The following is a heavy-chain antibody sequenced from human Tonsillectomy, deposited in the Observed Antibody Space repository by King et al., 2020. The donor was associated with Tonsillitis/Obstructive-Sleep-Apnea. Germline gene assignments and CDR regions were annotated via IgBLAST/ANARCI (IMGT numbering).Heavy chain of an antibody. CDR2: ISYDGSNK. V-gene: IGHV3-30*04. CDR3: ARGGKVLPYYYYYMDV. CDR1: GFTFSSYA. D-gene: IGHD2-15*01. Sequence: VQLVESGGGVVQPGRSLRLSCAASGFTFSSYAMHWVRQAPGKGLEWVAVISYDGSNKYYADSVKGRFTISRDNSKNTLYLQMNSLRAEDTAVYYCARGGKVLPYYYYYMDVWGKGTTVTVSS. J-gene: IGHJ6*03.